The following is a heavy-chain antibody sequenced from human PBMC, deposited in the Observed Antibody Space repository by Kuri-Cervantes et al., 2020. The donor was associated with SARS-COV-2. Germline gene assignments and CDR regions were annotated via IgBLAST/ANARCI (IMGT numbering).Heavy chain of an antibody. CDR3: AVYDDDYFDY. J-gene: IGHJ4*02. V-gene: IGHV4-59*01. CDR1: GGSISSYY. D-gene: IGHD3-3*01. Sequence: SETLSLTCTVSGGSISSYYWSWIRQPPGKGLEWIGYIYYSGSTNYNPSLKSRVTISVDTSKSQFSLKLSSVTAADTAVYYCAVYDDDYFDYWGQGTLVTVSS. CDR2: IYYSGST.